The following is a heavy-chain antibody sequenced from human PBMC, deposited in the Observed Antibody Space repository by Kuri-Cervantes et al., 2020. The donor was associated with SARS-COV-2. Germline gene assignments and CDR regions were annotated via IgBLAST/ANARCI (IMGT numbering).Heavy chain of an antibody. D-gene: IGHD2-15*01. V-gene: IGHV3-74*01. CDR3: ARDFTLRYCSGGTCYCPYNWFDP. CDR1: GFTFSGHW. Sequence: GESLKISCAASGFTFSGHWIHWVRQAPGKGLGWVSRINPDGSYTNNADSVKGRFTLSRDNAKNMLFLQMNSLRAEDTAVYYCARDFTLRYCSGGTCYCPYNWFDPWGQGTLVTVSS. J-gene: IGHJ5*02. CDR2: INPDGSYT.